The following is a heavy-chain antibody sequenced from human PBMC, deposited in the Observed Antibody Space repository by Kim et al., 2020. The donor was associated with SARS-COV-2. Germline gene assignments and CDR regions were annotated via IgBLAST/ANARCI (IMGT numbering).Heavy chain of an antibody. CDR1: GYSFTSYW. J-gene: IGHJ4*02. V-gene: IGHV5-10-1*01. CDR2: IDPSDSYT. CDR3: ARHDPGIAVAGIDDY. Sequence: GESLKISCKGSGYSFTSYWISWVRQMPGKGLEWMGRIDPSDSYTNYSPSFQGHVTISADKSISTAYLQWSSLKASDTAMYYCARHDPGIAVAGIDDYWGQGTLVTVSS. D-gene: IGHD6-19*01.